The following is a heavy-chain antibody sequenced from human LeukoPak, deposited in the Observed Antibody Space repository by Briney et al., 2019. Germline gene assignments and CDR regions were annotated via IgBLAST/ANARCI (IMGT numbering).Heavy chain of an antibody. CDR3: ARDHRYYYDSSGYSHYYYGMDV. CDR1: GGSISSYY. V-gene: IGHV4-59*01. D-gene: IGHD3-22*01. J-gene: IGHJ6*02. Sequence: PSETLSLTCTVSGGSISSYYWSWIRQPPGKGLEWIGYIYYSGSTNYNPSLKSRVTISVDTSKNQFSLKLSSVTAADMAVYYCARDHRYYYDSSGYSHYYYGMDVWGQGTTVTVSS. CDR2: IYYSGST.